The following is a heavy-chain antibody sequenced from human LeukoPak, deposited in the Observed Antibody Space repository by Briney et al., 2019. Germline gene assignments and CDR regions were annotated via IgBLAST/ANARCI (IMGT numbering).Heavy chain of an antibody. CDR2: IYHSGST. Sequence: SETLSLTCTVSGGSISSGGYYWSWIRQPPGKGLEWIGYIYHSGSTYYNPSLKSRVTISVDRSKNQFSLKLSSVTAADTAVYYCARQESIVGPEYLSFNIWGQGTMVIVSS. V-gene: IGHV4-30-2*01. CDR3: ARQESIVGPEYLSFNI. D-gene: IGHD1-26*01. J-gene: IGHJ3*02. CDR1: GGSISSGGYY.